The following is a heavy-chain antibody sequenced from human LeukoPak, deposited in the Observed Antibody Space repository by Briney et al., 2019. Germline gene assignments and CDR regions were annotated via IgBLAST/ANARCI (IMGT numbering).Heavy chain of an antibody. J-gene: IGHJ4*02. CDR1: GGSVSSSDHY. D-gene: IGHD3-3*01. CDR2: IYYTGST. Sequence: SETLSLTCTVSGGSVSSSDHYWGWIRQPPGKGLEWIGTIYYTGSTYYSSSLESRVTISVDTSRNQFSLELSSVTAADTAVYYCARGVLRFPLSHFDFWGQGTLVPVSS. CDR3: ARGVLRFPLSHFDF. V-gene: IGHV4-39*01.